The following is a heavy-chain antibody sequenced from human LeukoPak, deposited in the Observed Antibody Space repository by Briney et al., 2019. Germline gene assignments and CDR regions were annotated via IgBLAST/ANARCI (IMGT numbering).Heavy chain of an antibody. V-gene: IGHV4-34*01. CDR3: ARRFRYYDSSGYYYPAFDI. CDR1: GGSFSGYY. CDR2: INHSGST. D-gene: IGHD3-22*01. Sequence: SETLSLTCAVYGGSFSGYYWSWIRQPPGKGLEWIGEINHSGSTNYNPSLKSRVTISVDTSKNQFSLKLSSVTAADTAVYYCARRFRYYDSSGYYYPAFDIWGQGTMVTVSS. J-gene: IGHJ3*02.